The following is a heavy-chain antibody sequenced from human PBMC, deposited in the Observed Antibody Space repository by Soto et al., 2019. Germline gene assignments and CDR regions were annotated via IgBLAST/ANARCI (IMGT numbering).Heavy chain of an antibody. D-gene: IGHD3-22*01. CDR3: ARDTKEYYLGSSGYYLWYYYYGMDV. Sequence: QVQLQESGPGLVKPSETLSLTCTVSGGSVSGGNYYGSWIRQPPGKGLEWIGYIYYSGSTNYNPSLRRRFTLSVDTAKNQFALNLSSVTAADTAVYYCARDTKEYYLGSSGYYLWYYYYGMDVWGQGTRVTVSS. J-gene: IGHJ6*02. CDR1: GGSVSGGNYY. V-gene: IGHV4-61*01. CDR2: IYYSGST.